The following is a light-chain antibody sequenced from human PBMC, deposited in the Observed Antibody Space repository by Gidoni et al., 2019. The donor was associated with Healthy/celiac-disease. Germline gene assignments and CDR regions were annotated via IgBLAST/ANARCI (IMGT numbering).Light chain of an antibody. CDR1: QSVLYSSNNKIY. CDR3: QQYYSTPVT. CDR2: WAS. Sequence: DIVMTQPPVSLAVSLGERATINCKSSQSVLYSSNNKIYLAWYQQKPGQPPKLLIYWASTRESGVPDRFSGSGSGTDFTLTISSLQAEDVAVYYCQQYYSTPVTFGQGTKLEIK. V-gene: IGKV4-1*01. J-gene: IGKJ2*01.